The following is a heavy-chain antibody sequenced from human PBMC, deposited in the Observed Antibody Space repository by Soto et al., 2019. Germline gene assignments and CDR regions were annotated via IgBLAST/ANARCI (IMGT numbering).Heavy chain of an antibody. Sequence: QVQLVQSGAEVKKPGSSARVSCKASGGTLRSHAINWVRQAPGQGLEWMGGIIPIVGSPYYAQKFQRRVTITADESSITAYRELSSLRSEDTAVYYCAGTVEIPYYHGMDVWGQGTTGTVSS. D-gene: IGHD4-4*01. V-gene: IGHV1-69*01. CDR2: IIPIVGSP. J-gene: IGHJ6*02. CDR1: GGTLRSHA. CDR3: AGTVEIPYYHGMDV.